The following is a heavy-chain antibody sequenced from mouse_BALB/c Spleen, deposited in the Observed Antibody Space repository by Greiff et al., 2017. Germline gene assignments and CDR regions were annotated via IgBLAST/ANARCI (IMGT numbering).Heavy chain of an antibody. CDR3: ASPLYYGSSYGFAY. D-gene: IGHD1-1*01. CDR1: GFSLTSYG. Sequence: VQLQESGPGLVAPSQSLSITCPVSGFSLTSYGVHWVRQPPGKGLEWLGVIWAGGSTNYNSALMSRLSISKDNSKSQVFLKMNSLQTDDTAMYYCASPLYYGSSYGFAYWGQGTLVTVSA. CDR2: IWAGGST. V-gene: IGHV2-9*02. J-gene: IGHJ3*01.